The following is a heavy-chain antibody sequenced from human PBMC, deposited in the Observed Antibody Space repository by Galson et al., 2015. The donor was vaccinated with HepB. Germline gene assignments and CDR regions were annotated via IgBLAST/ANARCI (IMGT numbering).Heavy chain of an antibody. V-gene: IGHV1-45*02. CDR1: GYTFTYRY. J-gene: IGHJ3*02. Sequence: SVKVSCKASGYTFTYRYLHWVRQAPGQALEWMGWITPFNGNTNYAQKFQDRVTITRDRSMSTAYMELSSLRSEGTAMYYCARSYCSSTSCYSEDDAFDIWGQGTMVTVSS. CDR3: ARSYCSSTSCYSEDDAFDI. D-gene: IGHD2-2*01. CDR2: ITPFNGNT.